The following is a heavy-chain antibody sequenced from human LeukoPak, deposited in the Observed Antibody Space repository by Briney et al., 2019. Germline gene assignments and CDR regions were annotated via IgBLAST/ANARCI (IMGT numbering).Heavy chain of an antibody. CDR1: GGTFSSYA. D-gene: IGHD3-3*01. V-gene: IGHV1-69*05. CDR3: ARAAYYDFWSGKGVGYYYYYMDV. CDR2: IIPIFGTA. Sequence: SVKVSCKASGGTFSSYAISWVRQAPGQGLEWMGRIIPIFGTANYAQKFQGRVTITTDESTSTAYMELSSLRPEDTAVYYCARAAYYDFWSGKGVGYYYYYMDVWGKGTTVTVSS. J-gene: IGHJ6*03.